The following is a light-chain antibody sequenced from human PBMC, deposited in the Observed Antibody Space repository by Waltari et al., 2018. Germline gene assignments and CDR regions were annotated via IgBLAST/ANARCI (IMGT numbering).Light chain of an antibody. CDR3: SSRNGRANQVV. CDR2: GKD. V-gene: IGLV3-19*01. Sequence: SELTQDPAVSVALGQTVRITCQGDSLRTSYASWYQLKPGQAPVLVIYGKDKRPSGIPDRSSGYSSGATSSLTITGAQAEDEADYYCSSRNGRANQVVFAGGTKVTVL. J-gene: IGLJ3*02. CDR1: SLRTSY.